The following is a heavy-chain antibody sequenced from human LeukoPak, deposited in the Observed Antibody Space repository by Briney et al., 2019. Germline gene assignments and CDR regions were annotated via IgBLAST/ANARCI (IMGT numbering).Heavy chain of an antibody. CDR3: AKDSVWFGDLLN. CDR2: IGTSVNAI. V-gene: IGHV3-48*03. D-gene: IGHD3-10*01. CDR1: GFSFSGFD. J-gene: IGHJ4*02. Sequence: PAGSLRLSCAASGFSFSGFDMNWVRQAPGKGLEWIAHIGTSVNAIYYAGSVKGRFTISRDNARDSLSPQMDSLRVEDTAVYYCAKDSVWFGDLLNWGQGALVIVSS.